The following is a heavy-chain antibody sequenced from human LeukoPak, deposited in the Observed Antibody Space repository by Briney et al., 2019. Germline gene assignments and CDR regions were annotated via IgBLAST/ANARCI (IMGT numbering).Heavy chain of an antibody. Sequence: GGSLRLSCAASGFTFSSYWMSWVRQAPGKGLEWVANIKEDGSEKYYVDSVKGRFTISRDSAKNSLYLQMSSLRVEDTAVYYCARDYKADFWGQGTTVTVSS. V-gene: IGHV3-7*01. D-gene: IGHD3-10*01. CDR2: IKEDGSEK. J-gene: IGHJ6*02. CDR1: GFTFSSYW. CDR3: ARDYKADF.